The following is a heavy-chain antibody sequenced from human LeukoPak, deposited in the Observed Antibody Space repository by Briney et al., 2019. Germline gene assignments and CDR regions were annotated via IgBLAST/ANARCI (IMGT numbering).Heavy chain of an antibody. CDR1: GYTFTSYA. CDR2: MNPNSGNT. Sequence: ASVKVSCKASGYTFTSYAMNWVRQAPGQGLEWMGWMNPNSGNTGYAQKFQGRVTMTRNTSISTAYMELSSLRSEDTAVYYCASSYYDILTGYYAFDYWGQGTLVTVSS. D-gene: IGHD3-9*01. CDR3: ASSYYDILTGYYAFDY. V-gene: IGHV1-8*02. J-gene: IGHJ4*02.